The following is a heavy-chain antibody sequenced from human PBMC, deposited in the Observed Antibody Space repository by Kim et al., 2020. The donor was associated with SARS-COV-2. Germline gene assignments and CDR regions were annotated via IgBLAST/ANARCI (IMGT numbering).Heavy chain of an antibody. CDR3: ASVNYYGSWSHWFDP. Sequence: SETLSLTCTVSGGSISGYYWSWIRQPPKKGLEWIGYIYYSGDTKYNPSLKSRVTLSVAPSTTQFSLTLNSVPPSAPSFYSFASVNYYGSWSHWFDPWCQG. CDR2: IYYSGDT. CDR1: GGSISGYY. D-gene: IGHD3-10*01. J-gene: IGHJ5*02. V-gene: IGHV4-59*13.